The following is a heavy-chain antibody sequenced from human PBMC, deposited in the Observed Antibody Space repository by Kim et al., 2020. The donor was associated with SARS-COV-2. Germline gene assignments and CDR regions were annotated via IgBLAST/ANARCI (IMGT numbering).Heavy chain of an antibody. CDR3: AKDADYGDYVSWFDP. V-gene: IGHV3-23*01. Sequence: PVKGRFTSSRDNTKNTLYLQMNSLRAEDTAVYYCAKDADYGDYVSWFDPWGQGTLVTVSS. D-gene: IGHD4-17*01. J-gene: IGHJ5*02.